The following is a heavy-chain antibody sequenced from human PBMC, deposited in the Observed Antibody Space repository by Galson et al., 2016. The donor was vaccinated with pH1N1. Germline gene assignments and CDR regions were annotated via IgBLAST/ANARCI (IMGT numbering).Heavy chain of an antibody. J-gene: IGHJ4*02. Sequence: SLRLSCAASGFTFDDYAMHWVRRAPGKGLEWVSGVSWNSGSIAYADSVKGRFTISRDNAKNSLYLQMNSLRAEDTALYYCAKASGYSYGPLDYWGQGTLVTVSS. CDR1: GFTFDDYA. CDR3: AKASGYSYGPLDY. CDR2: VSWNSGSI. D-gene: IGHD5-18*01. V-gene: IGHV3-9*01.